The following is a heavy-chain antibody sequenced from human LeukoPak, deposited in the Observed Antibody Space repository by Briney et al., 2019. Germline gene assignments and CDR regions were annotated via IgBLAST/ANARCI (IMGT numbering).Heavy chain of an antibody. CDR2: ISGSGGST. V-gene: IGHV3-23*01. D-gene: IGHD3-10*01. CDR3: AEVHNNYYGSGSGDY. J-gene: IGHJ4*02. CDR1: GFTFSSYA. Sequence: GGSLRLSCAASGFTFSSYAMSWVRQAPGKGLEWVSAISGSGGSTYYADSVKGRFTISRDNSKNTLYLQMNSLRAEDTAVYYCAEVHNNYYGSGSGDYWGQGTLVTVSS.